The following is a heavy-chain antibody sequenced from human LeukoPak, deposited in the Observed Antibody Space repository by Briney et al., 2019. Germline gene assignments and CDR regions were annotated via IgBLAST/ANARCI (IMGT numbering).Heavy chain of an antibody. Sequence: PGRSLRLSCAASGFTFSSYGMHWVRQAPGKGLEWVAVIWYDGSNKYYADSVKGRFTMSRDNSKNTLYLQMNSLRAEDTAVYYCARDQDSSGWYYTLDYWGQGTLVTVSS. D-gene: IGHD6-19*01. CDR3: ARDQDSSGWYYTLDY. J-gene: IGHJ4*02. CDR2: IWYDGSNK. CDR1: GFTFSSYG. V-gene: IGHV3-33*01.